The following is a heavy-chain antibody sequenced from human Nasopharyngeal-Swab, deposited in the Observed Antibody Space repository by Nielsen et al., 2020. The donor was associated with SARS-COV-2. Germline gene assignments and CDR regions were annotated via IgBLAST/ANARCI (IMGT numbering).Heavy chain of an antibody. J-gene: IGHJ4*02. CDR2: INHSGST. V-gene: IGHV4-34*01. CDR1: GGSFSGYY. Sequence: SETLSLTCAVSGGSFSGYYWSWIRQPPGKGLEWIGEINHSGSTNYDPSLKSRVTISVDTSKNQFSLKLSSVTAADTDGEDGERGEGWVGYGGQG. CDR3: ERGEGWVGY. D-gene: IGHD1-26*01.